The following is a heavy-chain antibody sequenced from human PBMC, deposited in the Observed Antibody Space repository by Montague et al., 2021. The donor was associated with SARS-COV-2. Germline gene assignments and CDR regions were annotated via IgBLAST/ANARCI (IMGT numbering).Heavy chain of an antibody. J-gene: IGHJ6*02. V-gene: IGHV4-39*07. CDR3: ARVGRQQLVRLSGMDV. D-gene: IGHD6-13*01. Sequence: SETLSLTCTVSGGSISSSSYYWGWIRQPPGKGLEWLGSIYYSGSTXYNPSLDSRVTISVDTSKNQFSLKLSSVTAADTAVYYCARVGRQQLVRLSGMDVWGQGTTVTVSS. CDR1: GGSISSSSYY. CDR2: IYYSGST.